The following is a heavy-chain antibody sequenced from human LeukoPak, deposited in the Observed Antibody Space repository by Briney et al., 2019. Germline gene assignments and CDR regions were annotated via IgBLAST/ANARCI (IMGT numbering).Heavy chain of an antibody. D-gene: IGHD3-16*01. J-gene: IGHJ3*02. CDR2: IYWTDDK. CDR1: GFSLSTSGVG. CDR3: AHQPYYSTLNAFHI. V-gene: IGHV2-5*01. Sequence: SGPTLVNPTQTLTLTCTFSGFSLSTSGVGVGWIRQPPGKALEWLALIYWTDDKRYSPSLKSRLTITKDTSKNQVVLTMTNMDPGDTATYYCAHQPYYSTLNAFHIWGQGTMVTVSS.